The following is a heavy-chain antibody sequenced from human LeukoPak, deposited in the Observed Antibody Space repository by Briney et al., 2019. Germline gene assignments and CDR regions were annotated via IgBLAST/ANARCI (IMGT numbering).Heavy chain of an antibody. Sequence: GGSLRLSCAASGFTFSSYAMSWVRQAPGKGLEWVSAISGSGGSTYYADSVKGRFTISRDNSKNPLYLQMNSLRAEDTAVYYCAKGPLGWNYFDYWGQGTLVTVSS. J-gene: IGHJ4*02. D-gene: IGHD6-19*01. CDR3: AKGPLGWNYFDY. CDR1: GFTFSSYA. CDR2: ISGSGGST. V-gene: IGHV3-23*01.